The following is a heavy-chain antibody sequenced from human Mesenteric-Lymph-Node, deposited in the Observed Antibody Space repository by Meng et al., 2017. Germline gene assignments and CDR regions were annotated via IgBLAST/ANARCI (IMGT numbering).Heavy chain of an antibody. V-gene: IGHV1-24*01. CDR3: ATEAFDWLLSRYFDY. J-gene: IGHJ4*02. CDR1: GYTLTELS. CDR2: FDPEDGET. Sequence: ASVKVSCKVSGYTLTELSMHWVRQAPGKGLEWMGGFDPEDGETIYAQKFQGRVTMTEDTSTDTAYMELSSPRSEDTAVYYCATEAFDWLLSRYFDYWGQGTLVTVSS. D-gene: IGHD3-9*01.